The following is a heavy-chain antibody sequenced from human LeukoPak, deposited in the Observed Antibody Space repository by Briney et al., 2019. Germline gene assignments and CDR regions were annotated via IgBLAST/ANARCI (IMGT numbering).Heavy chain of an antibody. Sequence: TGGSLRLSCAASGFTFSSYWMHWVRQAPGKGLVWGSRINSDGSSTSYADSVKGRFTISRDNAKNTLYLLMNSLRAEDTAVYYCARSLVVPAALDIWGQGTMVTVSS. J-gene: IGHJ3*02. V-gene: IGHV3-74*01. CDR1: GFTFSSYW. D-gene: IGHD2-2*01. CDR3: ARSLVVPAALDI. CDR2: INSDGSST.